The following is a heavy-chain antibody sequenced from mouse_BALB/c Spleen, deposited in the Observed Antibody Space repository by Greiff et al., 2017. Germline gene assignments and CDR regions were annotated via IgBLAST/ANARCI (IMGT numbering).Heavy chain of an antibody. V-gene: IGHV5-17*02. CDR2: ISSGSSTI. D-gene: IGHD1-1*01. J-gene: IGHJ4*01. Sequence: DVQLQESGGGLVQPGGSRKLSCAASGFTFSSFGMHWVRQAPEKGLEWVAYISSGSSTIYYADTVKGRFTISRDNPKNTLFLQMTSLRSEDTAMYYCARGTTVVARYAMDYWGQGTSVTVSS. CDR3: ARGTTVVARYAMDY. CDR1: GFTFSSFG.